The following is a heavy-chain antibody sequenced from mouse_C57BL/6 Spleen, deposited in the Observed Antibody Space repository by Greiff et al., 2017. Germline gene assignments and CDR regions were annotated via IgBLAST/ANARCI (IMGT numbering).Heavy chain of an antibody. Sequence: EVQRVESGGGLVKPGGSLKLSCAASGFTFSSYAMSWVRQTPEKRLEWVATISDGGSYTYYPDNVKGRFTISRDNAKNNLYLQMSHLKSEDTAMYYCAREDGTRYFDVWGTGTTVTVSA. V-gene: IGHV5-4*01. CDR3: AREDGTRYFDV. J-gene: IGHJ1*03. CDR2: ISDGGSYT. D-gene: IGHD4-1*01. CDR1: GFTFSSYA.